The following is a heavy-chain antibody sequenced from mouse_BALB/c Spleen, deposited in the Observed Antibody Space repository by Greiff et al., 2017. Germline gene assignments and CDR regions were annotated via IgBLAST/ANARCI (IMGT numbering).Heavy chain of an antibody. CDR2: ISSGSSTI. D-gene: IGHD1-1*02. CDR1: GFTFSIFG. V-gene: IGHV5-17*02. J-gene: IGHJ4*01. CDR3: ARRVGNDGASYAMDY. Sequence: EVMLVESGGGLVQPGGSRKLSCAASGFTFSIFGMHWVRQAPEKGLEWVAYISSGSSTIYYADTVKGRFTISRDNPKNTLFLQMTSLRSEDTAMYYCARRVGNDGASYAMDYWGQGTSVTVSS.